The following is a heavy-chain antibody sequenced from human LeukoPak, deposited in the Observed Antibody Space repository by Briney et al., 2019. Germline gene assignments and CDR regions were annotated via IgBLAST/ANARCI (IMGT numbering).Heavy chain of an antibody. CDR3: ARDLTTYYYDRSSDALDI. Sequence: PSETLSLTCTVSDGSISSTRHYWGWIRQPPGKGLEWIGSIFYSGSTNYNPSLTSRVTISVDPSKNQFSLNLSSVTAADTAVYFCARDLTTYYYDRSSDALDIWGQGKMVTVSS. V-gene: IGHV4-39*07. CDR2: IFYSGST. J-gene: IGHJ3*02. D-gene: IGHD3-22*01. CDR1: DGSISSTRHY.